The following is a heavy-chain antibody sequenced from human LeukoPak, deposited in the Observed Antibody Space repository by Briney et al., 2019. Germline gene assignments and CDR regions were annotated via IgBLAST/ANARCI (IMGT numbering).Heavy chain of an antibody. D-gene: IGHD6-19*01. CDR1: GGSINSYY. Sequence: SETLSLTCTVSGGSINSYYWSWIRQPPGKGLEWIGYIYYSGSTNYNPSFKSRVTISVDTSKNQFSLKLTSVTAADTAVYYCARSIAVAGNDAFDIWGRGTMVTVSS. J-gene: IGHJ3*02. CDR3: ARSIAVAGNDAFDI. CDR2: IYYSGST. V-gene: IGHV4-59*01.